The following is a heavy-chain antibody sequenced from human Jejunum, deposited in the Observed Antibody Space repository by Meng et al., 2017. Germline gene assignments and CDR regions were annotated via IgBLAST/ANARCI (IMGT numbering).Heavy chain of an antibody. CDR2: VSFDGSET. Sequence: GESLKISCEASGFNFHGYAMHWVRQAPGKGLEWVAGVSFDGSETFYADSVKGRFTISRDNSKSTLFLQMNGLRPEDTALYYCARSGGFSSEYPWGQGTLVTVSS. CDR3: ARSGGFSSEYP. J-gene: IGHJ5*02. D-gene: IGHD3-22*01. CDR1: GFNFHGYA. V-gene: IGHV3-30*01.